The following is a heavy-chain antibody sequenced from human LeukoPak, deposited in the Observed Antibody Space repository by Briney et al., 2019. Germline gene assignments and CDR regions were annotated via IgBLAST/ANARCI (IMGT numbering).Heavy chain of an antibody. V-gene: IGHV4-38-2*02. Sequence: PSETLSLTCPVSGYSISSGYYWGWIRQPPGKGLEWIGSMHHSGKAYYNPSLRSRVTISLDTSKNQLSVNLISVTAADTAVYYCARELYCSSTSCHYYFEYWGQGTLVTVSS. D-gene: IGHD2-2*01. CDR2: MHHSGKA. CDR3: ARELYCSSTSCHYYFEY. CDR1: GYSISSGYY. J-gene: IGHJ4*02.